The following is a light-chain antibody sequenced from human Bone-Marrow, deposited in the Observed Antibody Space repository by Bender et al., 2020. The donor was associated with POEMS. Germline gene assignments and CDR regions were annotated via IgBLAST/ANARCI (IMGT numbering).Light chain of an antibody. J-gene: IGLJ1*01. CDR2: EGE. Sequence: QSALTQPASVSGSPGQSITISCTGANNLVSWYQQHPGKAPKLLIYEGEKRPSGASDRFSGSTSANTASLTISGLQAEDEADYHCCSYAATSAYVFGTGTKVTVL. V-gene: IGLV2-23*01. CDR3: CSYAATSAYV. CDR1: NNL.